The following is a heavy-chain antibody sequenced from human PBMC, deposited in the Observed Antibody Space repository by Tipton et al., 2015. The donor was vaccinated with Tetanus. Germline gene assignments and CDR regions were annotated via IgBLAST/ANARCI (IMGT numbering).Heavy chain of an antibody. CDR2: IYTSGST. CDR3: ARDLATYGDPGEGYYYGMDV. Sequence: TLSLTCTVSGGSISSYYWSWIRQPAGKGLEWIGRIYTSGSTNYNPSLKSRVTMSVDTSKNQFSLKLSSVTAADTAVYYCARDLATYGDPGEGYYYGMDVWGQGTTVTVSS. J-gene: IGHJ6*02. D-gene: IGHD4-17*01. CDR1: GGSISSYY. V-gene: IGHV4-4*07.